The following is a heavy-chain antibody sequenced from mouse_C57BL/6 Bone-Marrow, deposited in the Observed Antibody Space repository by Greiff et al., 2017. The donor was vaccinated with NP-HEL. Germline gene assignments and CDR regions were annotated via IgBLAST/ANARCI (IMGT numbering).Heavy chain of an antibody. V-gene: IGHV5-6*01. CDR1: GFTFSSYG. Sequence: DVQLVESGGDLVKPGGSLKLSCAASGFTFSSYGMSWVRQTPDKRLEWVATISSGGSYTYYPDSVKGRFTISRDNAKNTLYLQMSSLKSEDTAMYYCARPSDGYYAYFDYWGQGTTLTVSS. D-gene: IGHD2-3*01. CDR2: ISSGGSYT. CDR3: ARPSDGYYAYFDY. J-gene: IGHJ2*01.